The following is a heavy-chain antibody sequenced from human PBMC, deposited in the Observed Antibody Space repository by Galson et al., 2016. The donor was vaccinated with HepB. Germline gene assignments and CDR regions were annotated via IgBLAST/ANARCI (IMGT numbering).Heavy chain of an antibody. V-gene: IGHV2-5*02. CDR2: ISGDDDT. D-gene: IGHD3-16*01. CDR1: GSSLSTSAVS. Sequence: PALVKPTQTLTLTCTFSGSSLSTSAVSMAWIRQPPGQALEWLALISGDDDTRYSPSLKNRLSFYKDTSKNQVVLTMTNVDPVDTATYYCIHSSDLHHAFDIWGQGTLVTVSS. CDR3: IHSSDLHHAFDI. J-gene: IGHJ4*02.